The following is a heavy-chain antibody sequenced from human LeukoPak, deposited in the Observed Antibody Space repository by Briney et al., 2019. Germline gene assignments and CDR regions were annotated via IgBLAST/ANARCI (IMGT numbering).Heavy chain of an antibody. V-gene: IGHV1-8*01. CDR1: GYTFTSYD. CDR3: ARAASSGPLYYGMDV. CDR2: MYPNSGNT. D-gene: IGHD6-25*01. Sequence: EASVKVSCKASGYTFTSYDINWVRQATGQGLEWMGWMYPNSGNTGYAQKFQGRVTMTRNTSISTAYMELSSLRSDDTAVYYCARAASSGPLYYGMDVWGQGTTVTVSS. J-gene: IGHJ6*02.